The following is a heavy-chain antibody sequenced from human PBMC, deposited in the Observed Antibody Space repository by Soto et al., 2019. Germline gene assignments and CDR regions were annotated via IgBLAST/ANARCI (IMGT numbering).Heavy chain of an antibody. J-gene: IGHJ6*02. D-gene: IGHD3-22*01. V-gene: IGHV1-69*12. CDR2: IIPIFGTA. CDR1: GGTFSSYA. Sequence: QVQLVQSGAEVNKPGSSVKVSCKASGGTFSSYAISWVRQAPGQGLEWMGGIIPIFGTANYAQKFQGRVTITADESTSTAYMELSSLRSEDTAVYYCARDQYDSSGYYYYYYGMDVWGQGTTVTVSS. CDR3: ARDQYDSSGYYYYYYGMDV.